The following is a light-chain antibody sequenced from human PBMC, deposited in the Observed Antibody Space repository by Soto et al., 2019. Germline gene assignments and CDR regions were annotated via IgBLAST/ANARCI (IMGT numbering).Light chain of an antibody. V-gene: IGKV3-15*01. Sequence: EIVMTQSPATLSLSPGERATLSCRASQSVSTSLAWYLQKPGQAPRLLIYGASTRATGIPARFSGSGSGTEVTLSISSLPSEDFAVSYCQQHNNWPWTFGQGTKVEIK. J-gene: IGKJ1*01. CDR1: QSVSTS. CDR2: GAS. CDR3: QQHNNWPWT.